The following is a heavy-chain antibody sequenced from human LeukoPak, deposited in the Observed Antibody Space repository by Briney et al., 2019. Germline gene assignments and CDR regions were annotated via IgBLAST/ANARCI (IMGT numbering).Heavy chain of an antibody. CDR2: IIPMFGST. CDR3: ARGDSVPLGGGNLLRVLYFND. D-gene: IGHD4-23*01. V-gene: IGHV1-69*13. J-gene: IGHJ1*01. CDR1: GGTFSSYA. Sequence: SVKVSCKASGGTFSSYAISWVRQAPGQGLEWMGGIIPMFGSTDFAQKFQGRLTITADESTTTAYLELSSLRSEDTAVYYCARGDSVPLGGGNLLRVLYFNDWGQGTLVAVSS.